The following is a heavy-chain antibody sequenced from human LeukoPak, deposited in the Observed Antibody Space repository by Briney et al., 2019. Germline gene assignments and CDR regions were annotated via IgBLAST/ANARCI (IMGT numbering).Heavy chain of an antibody. Sequence: PGGSLRLSCAASGFTFSSYSMNWVRQAPGKGLEWVSYISSSSSTIYYADSVKGRFTISRDNAKNSLYLQMNSLRAEDTAVYYCARDAHITMMVVVHGMDVWGQGTTVTVSS. J-gene: IGHJ6*02. V-gene: IGHV3-48*04. CDR1: GFTFSSYS. D-gene: IGHD3-22*01. CDR3: ARDAHITMMVVVHGMDV. CDR2: ISSSSSTI.